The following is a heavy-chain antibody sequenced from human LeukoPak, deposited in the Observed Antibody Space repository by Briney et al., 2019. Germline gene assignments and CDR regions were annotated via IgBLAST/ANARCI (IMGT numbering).Heavy chain of an antibody. CDR2: ISGSGGST. Sequence: GGSLRLSCAASGFTFSSYAMSWVRQAPGKGLEWVSAISGSGGSTYYADSVKGRFTISRDNAKNSLYLQMNSLRAEDTAIYYCTRDSPPDYWGQGTLVTVSS. J-gene: IGHJ4*02. CDR1: GFTFSSYA. V-gene: IGHV3-23*01. CDR3: TRDSPPDY.